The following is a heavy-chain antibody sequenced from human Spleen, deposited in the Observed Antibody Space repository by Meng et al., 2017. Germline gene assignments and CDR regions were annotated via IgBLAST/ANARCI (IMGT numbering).Heavy chain of an antibody. V-gene: IGHV4-34*01. CDR3: ARGPTTVAHDFDY. Sequence: QLQLQGSGPGLGKPSETLSLTCVVSGGSFSDYYWSWTRQPPGKGLEWIGEINHRGNTNYNSFLESRVTISVDTSQNSLSLKLSSVTAADSAVYYCARGPTTVAHDFDYWGQGTLVTVSS. D-gene: IGHD4-11*01. J-gene: IGHJ4*02. CDR2: INHRGNT. CDR1: GGSFSDYY.